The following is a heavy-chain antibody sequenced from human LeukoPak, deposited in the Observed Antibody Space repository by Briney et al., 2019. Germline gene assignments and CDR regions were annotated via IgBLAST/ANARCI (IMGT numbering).Heavy chain of an antibody. J-gene: IGHJ4*02. CDR2: INPSGGST. CDR3: ARDPYGSGNYYTYFDY. Sequence: ASVKVSCKASGYTFNTYYIHWVRQAPGQGLEWMGVINPSGGSTNYAEKFQGRVTMTRDTSTSTVYMGLTSLRSEDTAVYYCARDPYGSGNYYTYFDYWGQGTLVTVSS. CDR1: GYTFNTYY. V-gene: IGHV1-46*02. D-gene: IGHD3-10*01.